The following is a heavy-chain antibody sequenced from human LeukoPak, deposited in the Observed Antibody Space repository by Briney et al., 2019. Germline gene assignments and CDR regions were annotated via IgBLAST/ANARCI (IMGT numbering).Heavy chain of an antibody. V-gene: IGHV1-69*04. CDR2: IIPILGIA. CDR1: GGTFSSYA. D-gene: IGHD3-10*01. Sequence: ASVKVSCKASGGTFSSYAISWVRQAPGQGLEWMGRIIPILGIANYAQKFQGRVTITADKSTSTAYMELSSLRSEDTAVYYCARAHYYGSGTQPYHYGMDVWGQGTTVTVSS. J-gene: IGHJ6*02. CDR3: ARAHYYGSGTQPYHYGMDV.